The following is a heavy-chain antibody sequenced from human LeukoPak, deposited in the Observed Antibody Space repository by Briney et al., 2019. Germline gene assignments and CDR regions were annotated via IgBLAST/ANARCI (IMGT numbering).Heavy chain of an antibody. CDR1: GFTFSSYA. D-gene: IGHD5-24*01. J-gene: IGHJ4*02. CDR3: ARDRGDGYNEGFDY. Sequence: SGGSLRLSCAASGFTFSSYAMSWVRQAPGKGLEWVSAISGSGGSTYYADSVKGRFTISRDNSKNTMYLQMNSLRAEDTAVYYCARDRGDGYNEGFDYWGQGTLVTVSS. V-gene: IGHV3-23*01. CDR2: ISGSGGST.